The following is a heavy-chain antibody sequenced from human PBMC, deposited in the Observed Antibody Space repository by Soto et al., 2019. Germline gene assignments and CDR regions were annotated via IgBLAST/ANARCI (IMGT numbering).Heavy chain of an antibody. Sequence: QVQLVQSGAEVKKPGASVKVSCKASGYTFTSYAMHWVRQAPGQRLEWMGWINAGNGNTKYSQKFQGRVTITGDTSASTAYMELSSLRSEDTAVYYCAGASDSSGYYDSHYYYYGMDVWGQGTTVTVSS. CDR2: INAGNGNT. V-gene: IGHV1-3*01. D-gene: IGHD3-22*01. CDR1: GYTFTSYA. CDR3: AGASDSSGYYDSHYYYYGMDV. J-gene: IGHJ6*02.